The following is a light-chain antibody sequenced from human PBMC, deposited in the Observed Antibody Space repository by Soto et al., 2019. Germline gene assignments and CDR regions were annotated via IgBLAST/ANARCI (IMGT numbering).Light chain of an antibody. V-gene: IGLV1-44*01. Sequence: QSALSQPPSASGTPGQGVTISCSGSSSNIGSNTVNWYQQLPGTAPKLLIYSNSQRPSGVPDRFSGSKSGTSASLAISGLQSEDEADYYCAAWDDSLNGPVFGGGTQLTVL. CDR3: AAWDDSLNGPV. J-gene: IGLJ2*01. CDR2: SNS. CDR1: SSNIGSNT.